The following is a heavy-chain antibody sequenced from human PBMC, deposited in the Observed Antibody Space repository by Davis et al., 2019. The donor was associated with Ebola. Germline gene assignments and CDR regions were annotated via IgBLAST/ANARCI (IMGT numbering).Heavy chain of an antibody. CDR1: GFIFSTYI. Sequence: GESLKISCVGSGFIFSTYIMNWVRQAPGKGLEWVPSITRNSDYLYYTNSVKGRFTTSRDNAKKSLFLKMNSLRAEDTALYFCVRLMHDSSGYYSAFDYWGQGTLVTVSS. D-gene: IGHD3-22*01. CDR3: VRLMHDSSGYYSAFDY. CDR2: ITRNSDYL. J-gene: IGHJ4*02. V-gene: IGHV3-21*01.